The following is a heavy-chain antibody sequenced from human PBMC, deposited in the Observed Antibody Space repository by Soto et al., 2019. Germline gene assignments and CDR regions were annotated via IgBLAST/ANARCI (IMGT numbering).Heavy chain of an antibody. CDR1: GFSFDNYG. Sequence: GSLRLSCVASGFSFDNYGMSWVRQAPGEGLEWVSAIKSDGTSTYYAASVEDRFTISRDNSKSTLYLQLNSLRAEDTAVYYCAQLGLMTFSHKHYFNHWGRGTLVTVSS. D-gene: IGHD3-16*01. CDR2: IKSDGTST. V-gene: IGHV3-23*01. J-gene: IGHJ4*02. CDR3: AQLGLMTFSHKHYFNH.